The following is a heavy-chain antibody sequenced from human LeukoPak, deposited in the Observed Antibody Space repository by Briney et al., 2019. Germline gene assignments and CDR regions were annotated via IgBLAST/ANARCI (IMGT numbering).Heavy chain of an antibody. CDR2: IIPIFGTA. Sequence: SVKVSRKASGGTFSSYAISWVRQAPGQGLEWMGGIIPIFGTANYAQKFQGRVTITADESTSTAYMELSSLRSEDTAVYYCATPKRWHCSGGSCYGYYYYGMDVWGKGTTVTVSS. CDR1: GGTFSSYA. J-gene: IGHJ6*04. D-gene: IGHD2-15*01. V-gene: IGHV1-69*01. CDR3: ATPKRWHCSGGSCYGYYYYGMDV.